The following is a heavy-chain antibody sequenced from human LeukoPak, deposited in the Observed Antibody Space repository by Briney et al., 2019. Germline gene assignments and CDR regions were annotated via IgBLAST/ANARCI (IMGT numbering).Heavy chain of an antibody. CDR2: INLDGNGR. Sequence: PGGSLRLSCAASGFFFSNYWMSWVRQAQGKGLEWVANINLDGNGRFYVDSVKGRFTISRDNAKNSLYLQMNSLKPEDTAVYYCARVAEAAAFDSWGQGTLVTVSS. CDR3: ARVAEAAAFDS. V-gene: IGHV3-7*01. D-gene: IGHD6-13*01. J-gene: IGHJ4*02. CDR1: GFFFSNYW.